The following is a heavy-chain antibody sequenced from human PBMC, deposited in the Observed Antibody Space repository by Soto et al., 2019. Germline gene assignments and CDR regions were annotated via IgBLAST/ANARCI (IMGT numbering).Heavy chain of an antibody. Sequence: GGSLRLSCAASGFTFSSYGMHWVRQAPGKGLEWVAVIWYDGSNKYYADSVKGRFTISRDNSKNTLYLQMNSLRAEDTAVYYCARDFRCSGGSCSDYWGQGTLVTVSS. D-gene: IGHD2-15*01. V-gene: IGHV3-33*01. CDR3: ARDFRCSGGSCSDY. J-gene: IGHJ4*02. CDR2: IWYDGSNK. CDR1: GFTFSSYG.